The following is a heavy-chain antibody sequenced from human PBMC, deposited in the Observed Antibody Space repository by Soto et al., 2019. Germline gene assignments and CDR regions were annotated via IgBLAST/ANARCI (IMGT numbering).Heavy chain of an antibody. CDR2: IWYDGSNK. CDR3: ARDRIAAAGTGGDWFDP. J-gene: IGHJ5*02. V-gene: IGHV3-33*01. Sequence: QVQLVESGGGVVQPGRSLRLSCAASGFTFSSYGMHWVRQAPGKGLEWVAVIWYDGSNKYYADSVKGRFTISRDNSKNTLDLQMNSLRAEDTAVYYCARDRIAAAGTGGDWFDPWGQGTLVTVSS. CDR1: GFTFSSYG. D-gene: IGHD6-13*01.